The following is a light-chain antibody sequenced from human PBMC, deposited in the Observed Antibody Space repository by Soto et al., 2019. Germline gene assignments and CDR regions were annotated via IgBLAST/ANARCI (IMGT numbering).Light chain of an antibody. CDR2: GAS. CDR1: QSVSSSY. Sequence: EIVLTQSPGTLSSSPGERATLSCRASQSVSSSYLAWYQQKPGQAPRRLIYGASTRATGIPDRFSGSGSGTDFTLTISRLEPEDFAVYYCQQYGSSPWTFGQGTKV. CDR3: QQYGSSPWT. V-gene: IGKV3-20*01. J-gene: IGKJ1*01.